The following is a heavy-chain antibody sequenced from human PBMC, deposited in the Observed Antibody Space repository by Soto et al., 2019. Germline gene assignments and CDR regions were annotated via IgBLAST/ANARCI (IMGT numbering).Heavy chain of an antibody. CDR3: ARGTYFDY. V-gene: IGHV1-18*01. J-gene: IGHJ4*02. CDR2: ISAYNDHT. Sequence: SGAEVKKPGASVKVSCKAAVYTLTTYGVSWVRQAPGQGLEWVGWISAYNDHTNYAQKFQGRVTMTTDTSTSTAYMELRSLRSDDTAVYYCARGTYFDYWGQGTLVTVSS. D-gene: IGHD1-1*01. CDR1: VYTLTTYG.